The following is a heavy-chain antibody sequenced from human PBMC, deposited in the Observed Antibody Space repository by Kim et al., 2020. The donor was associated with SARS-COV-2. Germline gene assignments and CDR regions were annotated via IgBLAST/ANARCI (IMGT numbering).Heavy chain of an antibody. J-gene: IGHJ6*02. Sequence: ASVKVSCKASGYTFTSYAMNWVRQAPGQGLEWMGWINTNTGNPTYAQGFTGRFVFSLDTSVSTAYLQISSLKAEDTAVYYCASPGAYYDFWSGYYGMDVWGQGTTVTVSS. D-gene: IGHD3-3*01. CDR2: INTNTGNP. V-gene: IGHV7-4-1*02. CDR3: ASPGAYYDFWSGYYGMDV. CDR1: GYTFTSYA.